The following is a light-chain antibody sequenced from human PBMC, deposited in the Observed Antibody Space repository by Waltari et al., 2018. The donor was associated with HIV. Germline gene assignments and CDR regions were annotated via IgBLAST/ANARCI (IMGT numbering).Light chain of an antibody. CDR3: ATWDGSLSGPV. CDR2: TNS. V-gene: IGLV1-47*01. Sequence: QSVLTQPPSASGTPGPEVPIPCSGSSYTIESNSGTRYQQLPGTAPNLLIFTNSQRPSGVPDRFSGSKSGTSASLAISGLRSEDAADYYCATWDGSLSGPVFGGGTKLTVL. CDR1: SYTIESNS. J-gene: IGLJ3*02.